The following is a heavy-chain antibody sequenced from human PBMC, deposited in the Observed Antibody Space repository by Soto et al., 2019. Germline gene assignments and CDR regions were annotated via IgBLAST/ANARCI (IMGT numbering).Heavy chain of an antibody. Sequence: QVQLVESGGGVVQPGRSLRLSCAASGFTFSSYGMHWVRQAPGKGLEWVAVIWYDGSNKYYADSVKGRFTISRDNSKNTKYLNMNSLRADDTAAYYWARGGDSSGWSRRYYYYMDVWGKGTTVTVSS. J-gene: IGHJ6*03. CDR1: GFTFSSYG. D-gene: IGHD6-19*01. CDR2: IWYDGSNK. V-gene: IGHV3-33*01. CDR3: ARGGDSSGWSRRYYYYMDV.